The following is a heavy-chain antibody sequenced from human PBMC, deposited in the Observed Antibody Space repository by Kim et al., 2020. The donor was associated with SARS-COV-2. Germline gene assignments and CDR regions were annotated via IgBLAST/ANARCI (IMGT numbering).Heavy chain of an antibody. J-gene: IGHJ4*02. D-gene: IGHD3-22*01. CDR3: ARVLSYYDSSGYIY. Sequence: AASVNGRFTISRDNAKNTLYLHMNSLRAEDTAMYYCARVLSYYDSSGYIYWGQGTLVTVSS. V-gene: IGHV3-74*01.